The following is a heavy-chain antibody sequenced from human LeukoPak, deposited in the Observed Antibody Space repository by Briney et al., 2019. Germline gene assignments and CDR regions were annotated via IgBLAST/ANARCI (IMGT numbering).Heavy chain of an antibody. CDR3: AGKDSGSFIGFDY. V-gene: IGHV3-48*01. D-gene: IGHD1-26*01. CDR1: GFTFSSYS. CDR2: ISSSSSTI. J-gene: IGHJ4*02. Sequence: GGSLRLSCAASGFTFSSYSMNWVRQAPGKGLEWVSYISSSSSTIYCADSVKGRFTISRDNAKNSLYLQMNSLRAEDTAVYYCAGKDSGSFIGFDYWGQGTLVTVSS.